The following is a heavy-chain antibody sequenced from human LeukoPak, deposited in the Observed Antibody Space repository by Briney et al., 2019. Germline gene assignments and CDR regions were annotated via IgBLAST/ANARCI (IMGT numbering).Heavy chain of an antibody. V-gene: IGHV3-15*07. CDR2: IKSKADGETI. CDR1: GFTFTNAW. D-gene: IGHD1-20*01. Sequence: GGSLRLSCAASGFTFTNAWMSWVRQAPGKGLEWVGRIKSKADGETIDYAAPVKGRFTFSRDDSKNMLYLQMNSLKSEDTAVYYCSTLTSRGLSDSWGQGTLVTVSS. CDR3: STLTSRGLSDS. J-gene: IGHJ4*02.